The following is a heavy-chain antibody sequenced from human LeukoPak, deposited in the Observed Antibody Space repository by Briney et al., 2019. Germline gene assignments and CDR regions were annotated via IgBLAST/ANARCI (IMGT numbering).Heavy chain of an antibody. CDR1: GFTFSSYW. CDR2: INSDGSST. V-gene: IGHV3-74*01. J-gene: IGHJ3*02. Sequence: GGSLRLSCAASGFTFSSYWMHWVRQAPGKGLVWVSRINSDGSSTSYADSVKGRFTISRDNATNTLYLQMNSLRAEDTAVYYCARDHSSGAADAFDIWGQGTMVTVSS. CDR3: ARDHSSGAADAFDI. D-gene: IGHD6-19*01.